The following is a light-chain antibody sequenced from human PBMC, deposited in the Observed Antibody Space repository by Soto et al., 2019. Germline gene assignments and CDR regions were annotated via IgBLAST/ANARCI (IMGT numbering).Light chain of an antibody. CDR2: GAS. J-gene: IGKJ1*01. V-gene: IGKV3-15*01. CDR1: QSVSDN. CDR3: QQFNSWLWT. Sequence: EIVMTQSPATLSVSPGERATLSCRASQSVSDNLAWYQQKPGQAPRLLIYGASTRATGIPARFSGSGSGTEFTLTISSLQSEDSAVYYCQQFNSWLWTF.